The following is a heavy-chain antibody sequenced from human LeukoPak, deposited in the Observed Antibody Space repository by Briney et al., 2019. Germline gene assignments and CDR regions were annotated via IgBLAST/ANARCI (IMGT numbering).Heavy chain of an antibody. CDR3: AGDSRASYYYGLDV. V-gene: IGHV3-74*01. Sequence: PGGSLRLSCAASGFTFSNYWMHWVRQAPGKGLVWVSRIDSDGSSTSYADSVKGRFTISRDNAKSTLYLQMNSLRAEDTAVYYCAGDSRASYYYGLDVWGKGTTVTVSS. D-gene: IGHD3-10*01. CDR1: GFTFSNYW. CDR2: IDSDGSST. J-gene: IGHJ6*04.